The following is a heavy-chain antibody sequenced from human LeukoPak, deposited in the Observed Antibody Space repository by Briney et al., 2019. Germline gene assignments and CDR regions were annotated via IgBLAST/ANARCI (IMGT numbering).Heavy chain of an antibody. Sequence: PGGSLRLSCAASGFTFSSYAMSWVRQAPGKGLEWVSAISGSGGSTYYADSVKGRFTISRDNSKNTLYLQMNSLRAEDTAVYYCAKDLSGYSSSKGAFDIWGQGTMVTVSS. D-gene: IGHD6-13*01. CDR3: AKDLSGYSSSKGAFDI. CDR2: ISGSGGST. V-gene: IGHV3-23*01. J-gene: IGHJ3*02. CDR1: GFTFSSYA.